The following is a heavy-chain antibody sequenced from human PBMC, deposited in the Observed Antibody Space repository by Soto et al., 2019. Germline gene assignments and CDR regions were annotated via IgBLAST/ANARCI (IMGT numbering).Heavy chain of an antibody. CDR2: IKQDGSQK. CDR3: ARIGYSSSFFDF. Sequence: GGSLRLACAASGFTFSSYWMSWVRQAPGKGLEWVANIKQDGSQKYYVDSVKGRFTISRDNAKNSVFLQMNSLRAEDTAVYYCARIGYSSSFFDFWAQRIPVTVSS. J-gene: IGHJ4*02. D-gene: IGHD6-6*01. CDR1: GFTFSSYW. V-gene: IGHV3-7*01.